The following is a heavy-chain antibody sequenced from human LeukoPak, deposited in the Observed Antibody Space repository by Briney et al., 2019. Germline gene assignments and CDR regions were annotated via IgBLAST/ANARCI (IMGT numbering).Heavy chain of an antibody. CDR2: MNHSGST. CDR1: GGSFSGYY. D-gene: IGHD2-2*01. CDR3: ARGASWKPFDP. J-gene: IGHJ5*02. Sequence: SETLSLTCAVYGGSFSGYYWSWVRQSPGKGLEWIGEMNHSGSTNCNPSLMSRVTISVDTSKNQFSLNLTSATAADTAVYYCARGASWKPFDPWGQGTLVTVSS. V-gene: IGHV4-34*01.